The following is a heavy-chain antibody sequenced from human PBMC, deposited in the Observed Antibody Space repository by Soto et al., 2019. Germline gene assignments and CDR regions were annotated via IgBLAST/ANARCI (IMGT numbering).Heavy chain of an antibody. CDR3: AKDLAYCGGDCYSGLDY. D-gene: IGHD2-21*02. V-gene: IGHV3-23*01. CDR1: GFTFTTSA. J-gene: IGHJ4*02. Sequence: GGSLRLSCVASGFTFTTSAMSWVRQAPGKGLEWVSAISGSGGSTYYADSVKGRFTISRDNSKNTLYLQMNSLRAEDTAVYYCAKDLAYCGGDCYSGLDYWGQGTLVTVSS. CDR2: ISGSGGST.